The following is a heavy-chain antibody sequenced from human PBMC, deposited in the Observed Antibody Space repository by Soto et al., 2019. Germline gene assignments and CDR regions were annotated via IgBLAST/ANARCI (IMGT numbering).Heavy chain of an antibody. CDR1: GYTFTGYY. Sequence: ASVKVSCKASGYTFTGYYMHWVRQAPGQGLEWMGWINPNSGGTNYAQKFQGWVTMTRDTSISTAYMELSRLRPDDTAVYYCAVGGIVVVPAAQVLDYCYGMDVWGQGTTVTVSS. CDR2: INPNSGGT. CDR3: AVGGIVVVPAAQVLDYCYGMDV. J-gene: IGHJ6*02. D-gene: IGHD2-2*01. V-gene: IGHV1-2*04.